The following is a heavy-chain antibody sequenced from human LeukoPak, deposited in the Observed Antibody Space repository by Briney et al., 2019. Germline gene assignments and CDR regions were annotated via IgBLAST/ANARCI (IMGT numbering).Heavy chain of an antibody. CDR2: INHSGST. Sequence: SETLSLTCAVYGGSFSGYYWSWIRQPPGKGLEWIGEINHSGSTNYNPSLKSRVTISVDTSKNQFSLKLSSVTAADTAVYYCARAATAAARSHAFDIWGQGTMVTVSS. CDR1: GGSFSGYY. J-gene: IGHJ3*02. D-gene: IGHD6-13*01. V-gene: IGHV4-34*01. CDR3: ARAATAAARSHAFDI.